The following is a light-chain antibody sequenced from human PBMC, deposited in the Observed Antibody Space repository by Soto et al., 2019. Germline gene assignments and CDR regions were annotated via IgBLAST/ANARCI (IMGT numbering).Light chain of an antibody. V-gene: IGLV2-14*01. CDR1: RSDVGGYNY. CDR3: SSYTTSSSWV. CDR2: VVS. J-gene: IGLJ3*02. Sequence: QSALTQPASVSGSPGQSITISCTGTRSDVGGYNYVSWFQQHPGKAPKLMIYVVSNRPAGISNRFSGSKSGNTASLTISGLQAENEADYYCSSYTTSSSWVFGGGTKLTVL.